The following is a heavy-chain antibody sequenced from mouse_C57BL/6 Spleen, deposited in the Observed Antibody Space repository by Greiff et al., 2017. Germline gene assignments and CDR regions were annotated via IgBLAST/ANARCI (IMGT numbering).Heavy chain of an antibody. CDR3: ATITTVVATDYFDY. J-gene: IGHJ2*01. Sequence: VHLVESGPELVKPGASVKISCKASGYAFSSSWMNWVKQRPGKGLEWIGRIYPGDGDTNYNGKFKGKATLTADKSSSTAYMQLSSLTSEDSAVYFWATITTVVATDYFDYWGQGTTLTVSS. CDR1: GYAFSSSW. D-gene: IGHD1-1*01. V-gene: IGHV1-82*01. CDR2: IYPGDGDT.